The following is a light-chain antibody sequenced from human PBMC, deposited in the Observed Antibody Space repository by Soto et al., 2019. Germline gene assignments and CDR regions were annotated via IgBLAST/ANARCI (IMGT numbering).Light chain of an antibody. V-gene: IGLV2-8*01. CDR2: EVN. Sequence: QSALTQPPSASGSPGQSVTISCTGTSSDYVSWYQQYPGKAPKLMIYEVNKRPSGVPDRFSGSKSGNTASLAVFRLQAEDEANYYCTSYAGRNRVVFGGGTKVTVL. CDR1: SSDY. J-gene: IGLJ2*01. CDR3: TSYAGRNRVV.